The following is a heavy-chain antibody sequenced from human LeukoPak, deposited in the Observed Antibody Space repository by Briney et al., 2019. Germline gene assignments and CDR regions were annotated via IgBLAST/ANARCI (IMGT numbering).Heavy chain of an antibody. CDR2: VSYDGSNK. CDR3: ARGFSSGWYGRHFDY. V-gene: IGHV3-33*08. CDR1: GFTFSNYG. J-gene: IGHJ4*02. D-gene: IGHD6-19*01. Sequence: RSGGSLRLSCAASGFTFSNYGIHWVRQAPGKGLEWVAVVSYDGSNKYYADSVRGRFTISRDNSKNTLYLQMNSLRAEDTAVYYCARGFSSGWYGRHFDYWGQGTLVTVSS.